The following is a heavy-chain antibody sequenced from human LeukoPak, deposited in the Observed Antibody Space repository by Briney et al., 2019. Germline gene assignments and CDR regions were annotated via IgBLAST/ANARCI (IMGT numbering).Heavy chain of an antibody. CDR1: GSTFSDQY. J-gene: IGHJ3*02. Sequence: GGSLRLSCAASGSTFSDQYMDWVGQAPGKGLQWVGRTGNKASRYTTEYAASVKGRFTISRDDSKNSLYLQMNSLKTEDTALYYCTRGYSGRSVYAFDIWGQGTMVTVSS. V-gene: IGHV3-72*01. CDR2: TGNKASRYTT. D-gene: IGHD1-26*01. CDR3: TRGYSGRSVYAFDI.